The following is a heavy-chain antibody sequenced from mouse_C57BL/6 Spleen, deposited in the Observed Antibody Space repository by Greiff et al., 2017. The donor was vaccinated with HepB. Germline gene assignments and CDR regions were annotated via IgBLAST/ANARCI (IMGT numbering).Heavy chain of an antibody. CDR2: IYPGDGDT. J-gene: IGHJ3*01. Sequence: VQLQQSGAELVKPGASVKISCKASGYAFSSYWMNWVKQRPGKGLEWIGQIYPGDGDTNYNGKFTGKATLTADKSSSTAYMQLSSLTSADSAVYFCAIRDYYGSSPLAYWGQGTLVTVSA. V-gene: IGHV1-80*01. CDR3: AIRDYYGSSPLAY. D-gene: IGHD1-1*01. CDR1: GYAFSSYW.